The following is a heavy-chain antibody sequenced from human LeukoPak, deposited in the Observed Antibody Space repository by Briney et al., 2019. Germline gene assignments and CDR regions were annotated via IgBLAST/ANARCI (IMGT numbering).Heavy chain of an antibody. D-gene: IGHD6-6*01. V-gene: IGHV4-59*08. Sequence: SETLSLTCTVSGGSISSFYWSWIRQTPWKVMEWIGYIHHSGSTNYNPSLKSRVAMSVDTSKNQFSLQLNSVTAADTAVYYCASLRASSIGAHYAMDVWGQGTTVTVSS. J-gene: IGHJ6*02. CDR1: GGSISSFY. CDR3: ASLRASSIGAHYAMDV. CDR2: IHHSGST.